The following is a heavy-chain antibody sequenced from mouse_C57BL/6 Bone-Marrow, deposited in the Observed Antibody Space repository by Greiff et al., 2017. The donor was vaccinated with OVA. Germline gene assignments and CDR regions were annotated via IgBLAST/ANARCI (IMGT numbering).Heavy chain of an antibody. CDR3: ARCAPRAMDY. Sequence: VQVVESGAELARPGASVKLSCKASGYTFTSYGISWVKQRTGQGLEWIGEIYPRSGNTYYNEKFKGKATLTADKSSSTAYMELRSLTSEDSAVYFCARCAPRAMDYWGQGTSVTVSS. D-gene: IGHD6-1*01. J-gene: IGHJ4*01. V-gene: IGHV1-81*01. CDR2: IYPRSGNT. CDR1: GYTFTSYG.